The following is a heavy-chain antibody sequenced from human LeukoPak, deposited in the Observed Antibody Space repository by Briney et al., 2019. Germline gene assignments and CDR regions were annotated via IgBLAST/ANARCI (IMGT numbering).Heavy chain of an antibody. Sequence: SETLSLTCAVSGGSISSGDSSWSWLRQPPGKGLEWIGYIYHSGSTFYNPFLKSRVTISVDRSKNQFSLRLSAVTAADTAVYCCARYCSAGSCYGFDYWGQGTLVTVSS. D-gene: IGHD2-15*01. CDR1: GGSISSGDSS. V-gene: IGHV4-30-2*01. CDR3: ARYCSAGSCYGFDY. J-gene: IGHJ4*02. CDR2: IYHSGST.